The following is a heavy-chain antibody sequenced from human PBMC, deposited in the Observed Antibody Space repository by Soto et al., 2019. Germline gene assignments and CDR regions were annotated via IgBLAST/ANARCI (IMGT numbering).Heavy chain of an antibody. D-gene: IGHD4-17*01. J-gene: IGHJ4*02. CDR3: AKDDYGDYVGKFDY. CDR2: ISYDGSNK. CDR1: GFTFSSYG. V-gene: IGHV3-30*18. Sequence: GGSLRLSCAASGFTFSSYGMHWVRQAPGKGLEWVAVISYDGSNKYYADSVKGRFTISRDNSKNTLYLQMNSLRAEDTAVYYCAKDDYGDYVGKFDYWGQGTLVTVSS.